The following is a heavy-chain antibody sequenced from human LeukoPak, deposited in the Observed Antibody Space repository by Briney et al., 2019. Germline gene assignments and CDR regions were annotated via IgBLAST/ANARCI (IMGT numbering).Heavy chain of an antibody. D-gene: IGHD3-22*01. V-gene: IGHV3-48*03. CDR1: GFTFSSYE. Sequence: PGGSLRLSCAASGFTFSSYEMNWVRQAPGKGLEWVSYISSSGSTIYYADSVKGRFTISRDNAKNSLYLQMNSLRAEDTAVYYCARDSYYYGSSGYLKIYGMDVWGQGTTVTVSS. CDR3: ARDSYYYGSSGYLKIYGMDV. J-gene: IGHJ6*02. CDR2: ISSSGSTI.